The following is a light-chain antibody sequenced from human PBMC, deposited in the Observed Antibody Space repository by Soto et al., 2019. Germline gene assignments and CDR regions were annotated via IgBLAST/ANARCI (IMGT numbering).Light chain of an antibody. CDR3: QLALRLPLT. J-gene: IGKJ4*01. CDR1: KGISSW. Sequence: IQMTQSPFSVSASVGDTVTITCLASKGISSWLAWYQQKPGTAPTFLIYGTSTLRSGVPASFSVSGSGTLFTITSSDLKPEDFPTYFSQLALRLPLTFGVVNKVDI. CDR2: GTS. V-gene: IGKV1-12*01.